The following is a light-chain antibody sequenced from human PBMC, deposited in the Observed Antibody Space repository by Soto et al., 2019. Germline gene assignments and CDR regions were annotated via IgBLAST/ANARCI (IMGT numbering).Light chain of an antibody. CDR2: GAS. Sequence: EIVMTQSPATLSVSPGERATLSCRASQSVRSNLAWYLQKPGQAPRLIIYGASTRATGIPGRFSGSWSGTEFALTISSLQYEDFAVYYCQQYNNWPTFGQGTKVEIK. CDR1: QSVRSN. J-gene: IGKJ1*01. V-gene: IGKV3-15*01. CDR3: QQYNNWPT.